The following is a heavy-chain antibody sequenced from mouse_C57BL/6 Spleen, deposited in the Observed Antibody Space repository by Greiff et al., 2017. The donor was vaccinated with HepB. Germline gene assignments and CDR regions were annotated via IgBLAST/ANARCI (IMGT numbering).Heavy chain of an antibody. V-gene: IGHV5-4*01. CDR2: ISDGGSYT. CDR1: GFTFSSYA. CDR3: AREDYYFDY. J-gene: IGHJ2*01. Sequence: EVKLMESGGGLVKPGGSLKLSCAASGFTFSSYAMSWVRQTPEKRLEWVATISDGGSYTYYPDNVKGRFTISRDKAKNNLYLQMSHLKSEDTAMYYCAREDYYFDYWGQGTTLTVSS.